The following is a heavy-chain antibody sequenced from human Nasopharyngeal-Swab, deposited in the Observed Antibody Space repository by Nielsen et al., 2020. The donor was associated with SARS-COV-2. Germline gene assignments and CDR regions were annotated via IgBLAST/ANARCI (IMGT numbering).Heavy chain of an antibody. V-gene: IGHV3-13*01. Sequence: GGSLRLSCAASGFTFSSYDMHWVRQATGKGLEWVSAIGTAGDTYYPGSVKGRFTISRENAKNSLYLQMNSLRAGDTAVYYCARERTDCSGGSCHSYGMDVWGQGTTVTVSS. CDR1: GFTFSSYD. J-gene: IGHJ6*02. D-gene: IGHD2-15*01. CDR3: ARERTDCSGGSCHSYGMDV. CDR2: IGTAGDT.